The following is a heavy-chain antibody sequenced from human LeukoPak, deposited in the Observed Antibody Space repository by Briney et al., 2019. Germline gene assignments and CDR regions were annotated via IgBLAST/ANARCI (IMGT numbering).Heavy chain of an antibody. CDR3: AKGRLRFLEWLQRNHALYNWFDP. V-gene: IGHV3-30*09. J-gene: IGHJ5*02. CDR2: IGYDGDNK. Sequence: HPGKSLRLSCAASGFTFSNYAMNWVRQAPGKGLEWVAFIGYDGDNKFYVDSVKGRFAISRDNSKNTLYLQMNGLRAEDTAVYYCAKGRLRFLEWLQRNHALYNWFDPWGQGTLVTVSS. CDR1: GFTFSNYA. D-gene: IGHD3-3*01.